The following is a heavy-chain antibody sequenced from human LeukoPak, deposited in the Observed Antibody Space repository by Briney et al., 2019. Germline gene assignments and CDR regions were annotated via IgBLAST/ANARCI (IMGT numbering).Heavy chain of an antibody. Sequence: SVKVSCKASGGTFSSYAISWVRQAPGQGLEWMGGIIPIFGTANYAQKFQGRVTITADKSTSTAYMELSSLRSEDTAVYYCARARGSGYGNFDYWGQGTLVTVSS. J-gene: IGHJ4*02. V-gene: IGHV1-69*06. CDR1: GGTFSSYA. D-gene: IGHD5-12*01. CDR2: IIPIFGTA. CDR3: ARARGSGYGNFDY.